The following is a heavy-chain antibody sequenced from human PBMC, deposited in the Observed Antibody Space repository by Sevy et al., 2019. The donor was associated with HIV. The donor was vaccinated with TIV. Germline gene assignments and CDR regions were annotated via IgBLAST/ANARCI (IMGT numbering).Heavy chain of an antibody. D-gene: IGHD2-21*01. J-gene: IGHJ4*02. V-gene: IGHV3-23*01. CDR1: GLSFNTYV. CDR2: ISPNGGST. Sequence: SLRLSCAASGLSFNTYVMSWVRQAPGKGLQWVSTISPNGGSTYYADSVKGRFTISRDNSRNTVFLQVNSLRAEDTAVYYCAKESLDGYYWGQGTLVTVSS. CDR3: AKESLDGYY.